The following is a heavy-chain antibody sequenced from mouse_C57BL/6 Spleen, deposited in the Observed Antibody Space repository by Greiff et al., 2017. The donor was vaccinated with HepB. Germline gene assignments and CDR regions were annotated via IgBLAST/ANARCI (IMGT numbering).Heavy chain of an antibody. CDR2: ISDGGSYT. J-gene: IGHJ3*01. CDR1: GFTFSSYA. D-gene: IGHD4-1*01. V-gene: IGHV5-4*01. CDR3: AREGVTGTLAWFAY. Sequence: EVMLVESGGGLVKPGGSLKLSCAASGFTFSSYAMSWVRQTPEKRLEWVATISDGGSYTYYPDNVKGRFTISRDNAKNNLYLQMSHLKSEDTAMYDCAREGVTGTLAWFAYWGQGTLVTVSA.